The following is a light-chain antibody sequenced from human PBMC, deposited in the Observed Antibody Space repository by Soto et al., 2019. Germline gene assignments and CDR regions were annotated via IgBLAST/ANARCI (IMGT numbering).Light chain of an antibody. V-gene: IGKV3-11*01. CDR3: QQRSSWPPIT. J-gene: IGKJ4*01. Sequence: DILLTQPPSTLAVSPGERATLSCRASQSASINFAWYHQKPGQAPRLLIYDASNTPTGIPARFTGSGSWTDFNLTISSLEPEDFAAYYSQQRSSWPPITFGGGTKVDI. CDR2: DAS. CDR1: QSASIN.